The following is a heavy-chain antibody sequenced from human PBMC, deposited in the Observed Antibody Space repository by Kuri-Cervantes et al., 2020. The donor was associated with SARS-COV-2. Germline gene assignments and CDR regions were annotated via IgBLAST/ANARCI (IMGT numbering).Heavy chain of an antibody. J-gene: IGHJ4*02. D-gene: IGHD6-19*01. V-gene: IGHV2-70*04. Sequence: SGPTLVKPTETLTVTCTFSGFSLNTNGNRVSWIRQTPGKALEWLARIDWDDDKFYSTSLKSRLIISKDTSKNQVVLTMTNVDPVDTATYFCAREGISVVGTDYFDYWGQGILVTVSS. CDR2: IDWDDDK. CDR3: AREGISVVGTDYFDY. CDR1: GFSLNTNGNR.